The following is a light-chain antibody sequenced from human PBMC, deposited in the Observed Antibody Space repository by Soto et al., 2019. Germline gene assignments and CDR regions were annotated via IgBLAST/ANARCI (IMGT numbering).Light chain of an antibody. CDR1: SSDVGSYNL. V-gene: IGLV2-23*02. CDR3: CSYAGSSTFGVV. CDR2: EVS. J-gene: IGLJ2*01. Sequence: QSALTQPASVSGSPGQSITISCTGTSSDVGSYNLVSWYQQHPGKAPKLMIYEVSKRPSGVSNRFSGSKSGNTASLTISGLQAEDEADYYCCSYAGSSTFGVVFGGGTKVTV.